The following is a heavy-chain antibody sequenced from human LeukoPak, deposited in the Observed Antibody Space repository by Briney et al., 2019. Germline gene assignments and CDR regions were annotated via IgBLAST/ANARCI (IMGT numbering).Heavy chain of an antibody. CDR3: ARDAMVRGVIANHPYFDY. Sequence: TGRSLRLSCAASGFTFSSYAMHWVRQVPGKGLEWVAVISYDGSNKYYADSVKGRFTISRDNSKNTLYLQMNSLRAEDTAVYYCARDAMVRGVIANHPYFDYWGQGTLVTVSS. CDR2: ISYDGSNK. D-gene: IGHD3-10*01. J-gene: IGHJ4*02. V-gene: IGHV3-30*04. CDR1: GFTFSSYA.